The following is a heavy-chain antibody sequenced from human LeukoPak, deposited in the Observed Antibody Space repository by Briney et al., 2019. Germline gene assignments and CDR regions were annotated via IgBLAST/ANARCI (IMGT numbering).Heavy chain of an antibody. V-gene: IGHV2-5*02. Sequence: SGPTLVKPTQTLTLTCTFSGFSLSTSGVGVDWIRQPPGKALEWLALIYWDDDNRYSPSLKSRLTITKDTSKNRVVLTMTNMDPVDTATYYCAHSPRGYSYGYGWYYFDYWGQGTLVTVSS. CDR1: GFSLSTSGVG. J-gene: IGHJ4*02. CDR3: AHSPRGYSYGYGWYYFDY. CDR2: IYWDDDN. D-gene: IGHD5-18*01.